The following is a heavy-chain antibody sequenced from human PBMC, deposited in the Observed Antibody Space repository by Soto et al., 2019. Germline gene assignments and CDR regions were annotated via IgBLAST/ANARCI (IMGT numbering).Heavy chain of an antibody. CDR1: GGTFSSYA. CDR3: AWGDIVLVPAAIFSHYYYGMDF. D-gene: IGHD2-2*01. V-gene: IGHV1-69*12. Sequence: QVQLVQSGAEVKKPGSSVKVSCKASGGTFSSYAISWVRQAPGQGLEWMGGIIPIFGTANYAQKFQGRVTITADESTSTAYMELSSLRSEDTAVYYCAWGDIVLVPAAIFSHYYYGMDFWGQGTTVTVSS. CDR2: IIPIFGTA. J-gene: IGHJ6*02.